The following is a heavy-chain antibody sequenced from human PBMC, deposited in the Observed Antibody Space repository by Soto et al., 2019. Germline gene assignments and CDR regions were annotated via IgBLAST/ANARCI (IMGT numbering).Heavy chain of an antibody. Sequence: EVQLLESGGGLVQPGGSLRLSCAASGFTFSSFAMSWVRQAPGKGLEWVSGISNSGGSVNYADSVKGRFTISRDNSKNTLSLQMKSLRAENTALYYCAKVRWTYGSVSDIWGHGTMVTVSS. J-gene: IGHJ3*02. CDR1: GFTFSSFA. CDR3: AKVRWTYGSVSDI. CDR2: ISNSGGSV. D-gene: IGHD4-17*01. V-gene: IGHV3-23*01.